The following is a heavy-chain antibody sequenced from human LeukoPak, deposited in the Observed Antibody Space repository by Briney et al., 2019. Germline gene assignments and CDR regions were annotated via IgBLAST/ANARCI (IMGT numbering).Heavy chain of an antibody. V-gene: IGHV4-34*01. Sequence: PSETLSLTCAVYGGSFSGYYWSWIRQPPGKGLEWIGEINHSGSTNYNPSLKSRVTISVDTSKNQFSLKLSSVTAADTAVYYCARVGMVRGVIILDAFDIWGQGTMVTVSS. CDR1: GGSFSGYY. J-gene: IGHJ3*02. D-gene: IGHD3-10*01. CDR3: ARVGMVRGVIILDAFDI. CDR2: INHSGST.